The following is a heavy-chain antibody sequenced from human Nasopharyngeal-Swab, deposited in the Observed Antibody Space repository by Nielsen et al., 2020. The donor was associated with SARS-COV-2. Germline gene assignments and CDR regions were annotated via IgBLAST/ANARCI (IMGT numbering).Heavy chain of an antibody. J-gene: IGHJ4*02. V-gene: IGHV5-51*01. Sequence: GESLKISCKGSGYIFSSYCIGWVRQMPGKGLEWVGIMYPRDSDTRYSPSFQGQVTISADKSISTAYLQWSRLKASDTAMYYCATAYNGNYYWDYWGQGTLVTVSS. CDR1: GYIFSSYC. D-gene: IGHD1-7*01. CDR3: ATAYNGNYYWDY. CDR2: MYPRDSDT.